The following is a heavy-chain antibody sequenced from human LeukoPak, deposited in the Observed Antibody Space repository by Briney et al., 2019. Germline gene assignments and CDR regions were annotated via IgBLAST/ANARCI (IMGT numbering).Heavy chain of an antibody. D-gene: IGHD1-26*01. V-gene: IGHV3-33*01. Sequence: GGSLRLACAASGINFSGLGMHWVRQAPGNGLEWVAVIWYDGVNKYYADSVKGRFTISRDNSKNTLYLQMNSLKADDTAVYYCAGAVGSYIDSWGQGTLATVSS. CDR3: AGAVGSYIDS. CDR2: IWYDGVNK. CDR1: GINFSGLG. J-gene: IGHJ4*02.